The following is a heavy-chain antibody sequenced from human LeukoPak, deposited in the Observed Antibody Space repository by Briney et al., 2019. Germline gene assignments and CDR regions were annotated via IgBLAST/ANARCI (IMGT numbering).Heavy chain of an antibody. V-gene: IGHV3-23*01. CDR3: VKAIRPFNSGNYYSCLDY. Sequence: GGSLRLSCAASGFTLSSYAMSWVRQTPGRGLEWVSTISDNAYYADSVKGRFTISRDNSKNTLHLQMDSLRAEDTALYYCVKAIRPFNSGNYYSCLDYWGQGSLVTVSS. J-gene: IGHJ4*02. CDR1: GFTLSSYA. CDR2: ISDNA. D-gene: IGHD3-22*01.